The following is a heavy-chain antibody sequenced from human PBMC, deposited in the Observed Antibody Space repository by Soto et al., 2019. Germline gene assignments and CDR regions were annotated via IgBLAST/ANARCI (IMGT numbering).Heavy chain of an antibody. Sequence: EVHLVESGGGLVQPGGSLRLSCEASGFTFSSFWMHWVRQAPGKGLVWVSRIKTDGSDTNYADSVKGRFTISRDNAKNTLYLQMNSLRAEDTAVYSWAKASAVSGPLSEHWGQGTLVTVSS. CDR3: AKASAVSGPLSEH. CDR2: IKTDGSDT. D-gene: IGHD6-19*01. V-gene: IGHV3-74*01. J-gene: IGHJ1*01. CDR1: GFTFSSFW.